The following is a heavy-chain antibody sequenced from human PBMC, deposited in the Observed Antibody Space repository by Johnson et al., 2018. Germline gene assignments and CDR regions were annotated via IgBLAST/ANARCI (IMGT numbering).Heavy chain of an antibody. CDR3: AKEYSSSSEYFQH. V-gene: IGHV3-30-3*01. D-gene: IGHD6-6*01. Sequence: QVQLVQSGGGVVQPGRSLRLSCAASGFTFNNYAMHWVRQAAGKGLEWVAMISYDGNKNYYADSVKGRFTISRDNSKNTLCLQMDSLRVEDTAVFYCAKEYSSSSEYFQHWGQGTLVTVSS. J-gene: IGHJ1*01. CDR2: ISYDGNKN. CDR1: GFTFNNYA.